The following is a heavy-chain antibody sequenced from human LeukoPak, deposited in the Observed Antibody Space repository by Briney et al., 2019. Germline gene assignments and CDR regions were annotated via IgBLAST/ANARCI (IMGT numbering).Heavy chain of an antibody. V-gene: IGHV4-4*02. CDR2: IYHSGST. CDR1: GGSIRSSNW. Sequence: PSGTLSLTCAVSGGSIRSSNWWSWVRQPPGKGQEWNGEIYHSGSTNYNPPLKSPVTISVDKSKNPYSLKLSSVTAADTAVYYCARGGDMAVDIWGQGTMVTVSS. CDR3: ARGGDMAVDI. D-gene: IGHD3-16*01. J-gene: IGHJ3*02.